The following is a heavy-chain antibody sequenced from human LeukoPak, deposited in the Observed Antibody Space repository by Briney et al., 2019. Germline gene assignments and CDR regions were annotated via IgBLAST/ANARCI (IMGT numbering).Heavy chain of an antibody. Sequence: PGGSLRLSCAASGFTFSNYAMSWVRQAPGKGLEWVAVIWYDGSNKYYADSVKGRFAISRDNSKNTLYLQMNSLKAEDTAVYYCARPPMVRGVIITGDDVFDIWGQGTMVTVSS. J-gene: IGHJ3*02. CDR3: ARPPMVRGVIITGDDVFDI. CDR2: IWYDGSNK. CDR1: GFTFSNYA. D-gene: IGHD3-10*01. V-gene: IGHV3-33*08.